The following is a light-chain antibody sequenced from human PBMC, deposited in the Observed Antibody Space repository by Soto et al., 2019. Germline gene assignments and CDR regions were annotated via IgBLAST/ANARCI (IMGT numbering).Light chain of an antibody. V-gene: IGKV1-27*01. CDR3: QNFNTAPLT. CDR1: QDISVY. J-gene: IGKJ5*01. Sequence: DIQMTQSPSSLSASVGDRVTITCRASQDISVYLAWYQQKPGKVPKLLIYSASTLQSGVPSRFSGSGSGTDFTLTISSLQPEDVATYYCQNFNTAPLTFGQGTRLEIK. CDR2: SAS.